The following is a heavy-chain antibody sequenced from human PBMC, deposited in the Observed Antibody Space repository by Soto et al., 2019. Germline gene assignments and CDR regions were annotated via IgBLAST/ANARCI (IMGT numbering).Heavy chain of an antibody. CDR1: GDSVSSNSAA. Sequence: PSQTLSLTCAISGDSVSSNSAAWNWIRQSPSRGLEWLGRTYYRSKWYNDYAVSVRSRITINPDTSKNQFSLQLNSVTPEDTAVYYCTSPSINYDILTDYFKYWGQGSLVTVSS. V-gene: IGHV6-1*01. D-gene: IGHD3-9*01. CDR3: TSPSINYDILTDYFKY. CDR2: TYYRSKWYN. J-gene: IGHJ4*02.